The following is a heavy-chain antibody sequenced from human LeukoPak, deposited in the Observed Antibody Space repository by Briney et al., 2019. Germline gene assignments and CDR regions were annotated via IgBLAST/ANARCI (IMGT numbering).Heavy chain of an antibody. CDR3: VKAPRTTVVGFDI. D-gene: IGHD4-11*01. Sequence: GGSLRLSCSASRFTFSSYAMHWVRQAPGKGLEYVSAISSTGGSTYYADSVKGRFTISRDNSKNTLYLQMSSLRAEDTSVYYCVKAPRTTVVGFDIWGQGTMVTVSS. J-gene: IGHJ3*02. CDR1: RFTFSSYA. CDR2: ISSTGGST. V-gene: IGHV3-64D*09.